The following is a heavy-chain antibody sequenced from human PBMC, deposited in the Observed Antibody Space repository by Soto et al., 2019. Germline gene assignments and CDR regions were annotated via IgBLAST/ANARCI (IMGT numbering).Heavy chain of an antibody. CDR3: ARRAETNGWNGFGADKYYFDF. J-gene: IGHJ4*02. CDR1: GYTFTSYD. V-gene: IGHV1-8*01. D-gene: IGHD1-1*01. Sequence: QVQLMQSGAEVRKPGASVKVSCEASGYTFTSYDIYWVRQATGQGLEWMGWLNPNTGNSGYAQKFQGRITVTSDTSINTVHMELSSLRSEDTAVYYCARRAETNGWNGFGADKYYFDFWGQGTLVTVSS. CDR2: LNPNTGNS.